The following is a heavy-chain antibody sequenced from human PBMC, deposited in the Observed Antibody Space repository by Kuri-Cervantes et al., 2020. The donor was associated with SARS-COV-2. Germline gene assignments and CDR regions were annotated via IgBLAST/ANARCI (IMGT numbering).Heavy chain of an antibody. CDR1: GGSFSGYY. V-gene: IGHV4-34*01. CDR3: ARGRVYARRIYYDYCGMDV. CDR2: INHSGST. D-gene: IGHD3-16*01. Sequence: GSLRLSCAVYGGSFSGYYWSWIRQPPGKGLEWIGEINHSGSTNYNPSLKSRVTISVDTSKNQFSLKLSSVTAADTAVYYCARGRVYARRIYYDYCGMDVWGQGTTVTVSS. J-gene: IGHJ6*02.